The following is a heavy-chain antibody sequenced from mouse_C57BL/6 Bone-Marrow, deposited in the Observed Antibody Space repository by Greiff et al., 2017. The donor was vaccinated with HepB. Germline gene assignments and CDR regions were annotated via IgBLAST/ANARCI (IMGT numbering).Heavy chain of an antibody. V-gene: IGHV5-17*01. D-gene: IGHD2-10*02. CDR2: ISSGSSTI. CDR3: ARRRPSGFDY. CDR1: GFTFSDYG. Sequence: EVNVVESGGGLVKPGGSLKLSCAASGFTFSDYGMHWVRQAPEKGLEWVAYISSGSSTIYYADTVKGRFTISRDNAKNTLFLQMTSLRSEDTAMYYCARRRPSGFDYWGQGTTLTVSS. J-gene: IGHJ2*01.